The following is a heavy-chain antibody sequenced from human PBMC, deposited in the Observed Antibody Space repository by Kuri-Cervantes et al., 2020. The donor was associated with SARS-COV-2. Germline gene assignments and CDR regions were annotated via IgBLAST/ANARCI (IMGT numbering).Heavy chain of an antibody. J-gene: IGHJ4*02. D-gene: IGHD7-27*01. CDR3: AGTKWGKTYFDY. V-gene: IGHV3-30-3*01. CDR1: GFTFSSYA. CDR2: ISYDGSNK. Sequence: LSLTCAASGFTFSSYAMHWVRQAPGKGLEWVAVISYDGSNKYYADSVKGRFTISRDNSKNTLYLQMNSLRAEDTAVYYCAGTKWGKTYFDYWGRGTLVPSPQ.